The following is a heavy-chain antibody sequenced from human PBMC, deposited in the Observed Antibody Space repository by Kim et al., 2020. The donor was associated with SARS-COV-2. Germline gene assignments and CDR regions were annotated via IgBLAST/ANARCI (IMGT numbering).Heavy chain of an antibody. D-gene: IGHD3-10*01. CDR3: AREGFGELLFGY. V-gene: IGHV7-4-1*02. Sequence: TYAHGFTGRFVFSLETSVSTAYLQISSLKAEDTAVYYCAREGFGELLFGYWGQGTLVTVSS. J-gene: IGHJ4*02.